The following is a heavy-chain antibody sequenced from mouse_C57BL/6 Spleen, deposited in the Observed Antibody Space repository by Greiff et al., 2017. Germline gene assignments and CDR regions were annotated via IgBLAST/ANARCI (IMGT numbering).Heavy chain of an antibody. CDR1: GYTFTSYW. Sequence: QVQLQQPGAELVKPGASVKLSCKASGYTFTSYWMPWVKQRPGQGLEWIGMIHPNRGSTNYNEKFKCKATLSVDKSSSTSYMQISSLTSEYSAVCYDARGGYDEAWFAYWGQGTLVTVSA. V-gene: IGHV1-64*01. CDR2: IHPNRGST. CDR3: ARGGYDEAWFAY. J-gene: IGHJ3*01. D-gene: IGHD2-2*01.